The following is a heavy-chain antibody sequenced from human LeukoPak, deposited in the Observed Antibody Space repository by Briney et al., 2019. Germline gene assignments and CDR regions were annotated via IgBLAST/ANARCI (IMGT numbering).Heavy chain of an antibody. CDR1: GFTVSSNS. CDR3: VRRAGAYSHPYDY. V-gene: IGHV3-53*01. D-gene: IGHD4/OR15-4a*01. Sequence: GGSLRLSCTVSGFTVSSNSMSWVRQAPGKGLEWVSFIYSGTIHYSDSVKGRFIISRDNSKNTLYLQMNSLRAEDTAVYYCVRRAGAYSHPYDYWGQGTLVTVSS. CDR2: IYSGTI. J-gene: IGHJ4*02.